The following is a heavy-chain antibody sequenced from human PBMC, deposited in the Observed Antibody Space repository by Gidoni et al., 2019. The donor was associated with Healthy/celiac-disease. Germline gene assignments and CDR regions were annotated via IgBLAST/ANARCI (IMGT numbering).Heavy chain of an antibody. D-gene: IGHD6-19*01. CDR3: ARGDSSGWSKSVDY. J-gene: IGHJ4*02. CDR1: GASFSGYY. CDR2: IKHSGST. Sequence: QVQLQQWGAVPLKPSETLSLTCAVYGASFSGYYWIWIRPPPGKGLEWIGEIKHSGSTNYNPSLKSRVTISVDTSKNQFSLKLSSVTAADTAVYYCARGDSSGWSKSVDYWGQGTLVTVSS. V-gene: IGHV4-34*01.